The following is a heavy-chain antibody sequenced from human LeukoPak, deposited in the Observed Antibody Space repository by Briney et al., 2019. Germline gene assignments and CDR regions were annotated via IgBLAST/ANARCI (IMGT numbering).Heavy chain of an antibody. Sequence: SETLSLTCAVYGGSFSGYYWSWIRQPPGKGLEWIGEINHSGSTNYNPSLKSRVTISVDTSKDQFSLKLSSVTAADTAVYYCARAVAVGIVVVPAASPYYFDYWGQGTLVTVSS. D-gene: IGHD2-2*01. CDR1: GGSFSGYY. CDR2: INHSGST. V-gene: IGHV4-34*01. J-gene: IGHJ4*02. CDR3: ARAVAVGIVVVPAASPYYFDY.